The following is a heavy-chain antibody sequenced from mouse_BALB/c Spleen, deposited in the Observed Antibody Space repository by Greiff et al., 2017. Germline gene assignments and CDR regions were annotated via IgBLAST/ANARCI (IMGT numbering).Heavy chain of an antibody. V-gene: IGHV1S81*02. Sequence: QVQLQQPGAELVKPGASVKLSCKASGYTFTSYWMHWVKQRPGQGLEWIGEINPSNGRTNYNEKFKSKATLTVDKSSSTAYMQLSSLTSEDSAVYYCALLRLRSHYFDYWGQGTTLTVSS. J-gene: IGHJ2*01. CDR3: ALLRLRSHYFDY. CDR1: GYTFTSYW. CDR2: INPSNGRT. D-gene: IGHD1-2*01.